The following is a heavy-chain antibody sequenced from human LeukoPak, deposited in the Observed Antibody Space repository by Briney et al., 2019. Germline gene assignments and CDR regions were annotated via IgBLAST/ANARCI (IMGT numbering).Heavy chain of an antibody. CDR2: ISYDGSNK. D-gene: IGHD1/OR15-1a*01. Sequence: HPGGSLRLSCAASGFTFSSYAMHWVRQAPGKGLEWVAVISYDGSNKYYADSVKGRFTISRDNSKNTLYLQMNSLGAEDTALYYCARGWNTTPRSGFDIWGLGTMVTVSS. J-gene: IGHJ3*02. V-gene: IGHV3-30-3*01. CDR3: ARGWNTTPRSGFDI. CDR1: GFTFSSYA.